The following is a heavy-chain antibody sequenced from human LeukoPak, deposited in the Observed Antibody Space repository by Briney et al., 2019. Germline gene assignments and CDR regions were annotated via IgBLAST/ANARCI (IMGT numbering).Heavy chain of an antibody. CDR3: ARGVDYGDYAFDY. CDR1: GGTFSSYA. Sequence: SVKVSCXASGGTFSSYAISWVRQAPGQGLEWMGRIIPIFGTANYAQKFQGRVTITTDESTSTAYMELSSLRSEDTAVYYCARGVDYGDYAFDYWGQGTLVTVSS. CDR2: IIPIFGTA. V-gene: IGHV1-69*05. J-gene: IGHJ4*02. D-gene: IGHD4-17*01.